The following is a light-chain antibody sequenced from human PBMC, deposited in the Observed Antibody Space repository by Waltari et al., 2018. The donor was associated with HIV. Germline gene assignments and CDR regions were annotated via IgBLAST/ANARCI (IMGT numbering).Light chain of an antibody. CDR2: EVS. CDR3: SSYTTRNTFV. V-gene: IGLV2-14*01. CDR1: NSDVGAYNY. J-gene: IGLJ1*01. Sequence: QSALTQPASVSGSPGQSITISCTGTNSDVGAYNYVSWFQQPPGNAPKVLIVEVSNRPSGVSNLFSGSKSGNTASLIISGLQAEDEADYYCSSYTTRNTFVFGTGTKVTVL.